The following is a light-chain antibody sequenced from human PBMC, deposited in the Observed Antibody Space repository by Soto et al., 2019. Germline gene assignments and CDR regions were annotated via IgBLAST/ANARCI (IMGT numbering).Light chain of an antibody. Sequence: EIVLTQSPGTLSLSPGERATLSCRASQSVSRSYLAWYQQKPGQAPRLIIYGASSRATGIPDRFSGSGSGTDFTLNISRLEPEDFAVYYCQQYGSSPWTFGQGTKVEIK. CDR1: QSVSRSY. V-gene: IGKV3-20*01. J-gene: IGKJ1*01. CDR2: GAS. CDR3: QQYGSSPWT.